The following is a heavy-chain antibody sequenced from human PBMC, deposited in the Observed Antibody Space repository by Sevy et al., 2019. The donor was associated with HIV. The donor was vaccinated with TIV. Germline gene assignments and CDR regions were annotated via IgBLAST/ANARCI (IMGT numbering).Heavy chain of an antibody. D-gene: IGHD2-2*01. V-gene: IGHV3-30*03. J-gene: IGHJ4*02. Sequence: GGSLRLSCIGSGFSFSYYGVHWVRQSPGKGLEWVAVISYDGSSKYYPDSVKGRFTISRDNAKNTLYLQMNRLRPEDTAVYFCAILGVDCVSTNCYGMRSLSFDFWGQGTLVTVSS. CDR3: AILGVDCVSTNCYGMRSLSFDF. CDR2: ISYDGSSK. CDR1: GFSFSYYG.